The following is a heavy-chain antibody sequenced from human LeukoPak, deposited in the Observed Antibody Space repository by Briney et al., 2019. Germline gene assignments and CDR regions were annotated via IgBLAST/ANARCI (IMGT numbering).Heavy chain of an antibody. V-gene: IGHV3-30-3*01. CDR1: GFTFSSYA. CDR2: ILYDGGNA. Sequence: QPGRSLRLSCAASGFTFSSYAMHWVRQAPGKGLEWVAVILYDGGNAHYADSVRGRFTISRDNPKNTLWLQMNSLTPDDTAVYYCARGEFSGLDHWGQGTLVTVSS. J-gene: IGHJ4*02. CDR3: ARGEFSGLDH. D-gene: IGHD5-12*01.